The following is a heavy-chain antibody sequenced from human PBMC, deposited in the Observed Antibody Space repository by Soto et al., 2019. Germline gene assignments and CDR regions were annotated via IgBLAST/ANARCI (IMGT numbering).Heavy chain of an antibody. Sequence: QVQLQESGPGLVKPSQTLSLTCTVSGGSISSGGYYWGWIRQHPGKGLEWIGYIYYSGSTYYNPSLKIRVTLSVYPFKNHCSLKLDSVNAADTAVYCCVRMWYSSSWSMWGHGTMVTVSS. V-gene: IGHV4-31*03. CDR2: IYYSGST. CDR3: VRMWYSSSWSM. J-gene: IGHJ3*01. CDR1: GGSISSGGYY. D-gene: IGHD6-13*01.